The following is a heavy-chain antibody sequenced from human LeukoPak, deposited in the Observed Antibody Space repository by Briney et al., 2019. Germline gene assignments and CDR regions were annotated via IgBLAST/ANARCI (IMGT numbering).Heavy chain of an antibody. D-gene: IGHD6-13*01. Sequence: NPSETLSLTCAVYGGSFSGYYWSWIRQPPGKGLEWIGEINHSGSTNYNPSLKSRVTISVDTSKNQFSLKLSSVTAADTAVYYCARADYSSTWSHDYYYMDVWGKGTTVTASS. J-gene: IGHJ6*03. CDR3: ARADYSSTWSHDYYYMDV. CDR2: INHSGST. CDR1: GGSFSGYY. V-gene: IGHV4-34*01.